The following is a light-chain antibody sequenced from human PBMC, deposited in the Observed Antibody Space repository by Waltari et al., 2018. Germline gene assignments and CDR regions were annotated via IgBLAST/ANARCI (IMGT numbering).Light chain of an antibody. CDR1: SSDVGGYNY. J-gene: IGLJ2*01. Sequence: QSALTQPPSASGSPGQSVTIPCPGTSSDVGGYNYGSWYQQHPGKAPKLMIYEVSKRPSGVPDRFSGSKSGNTASLTVSGLQAEDEADYYCSSAAGSNNLVFGGGTKLTVL. CDR2: EVS. CDR3: SSAAGSNNLV. V-gene: IGLV2-8*01.